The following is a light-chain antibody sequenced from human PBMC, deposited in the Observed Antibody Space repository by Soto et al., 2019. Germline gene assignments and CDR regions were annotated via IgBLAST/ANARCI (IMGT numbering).Light chain of an antibody. Sequence: DIQMTQSPSTVSASVGDRITITCRASQSINTWLAWYRQRPGEAPQLLIYDVSTLPMGVPARFSGSGSGTDFTLSISRLQADDFATFYCQQYQTYSRTFGQGTKVEVK. V-gene: IGKV1-5*01. CDR2: DVS. J-gene: IGKJ1*01. CDR3: QQYQTYSRT. CDR1: QSINTW.